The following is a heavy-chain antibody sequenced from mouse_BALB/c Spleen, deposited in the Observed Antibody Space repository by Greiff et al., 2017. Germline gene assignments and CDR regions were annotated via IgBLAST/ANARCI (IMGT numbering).Heavy chain of an antibody. CDR1: GFNIKDTY. CDR2: IDTANGNT. Sequence: EVQLQQSGAELVKPGASVKLSCTASGFNIKDTYMHWVKQRPEQGLEWIGRIDTANGNTKYDPKFQGKATITADTSSNTAYLQLSSLTSEDTAVYYCARNWAVAYWGQGTLVTVSA. V-gene: IGHV14-3*02. J-gene: IGHJ3*01. D-gene: IGHD4-1*01. CDR3: ARNWAVAY.